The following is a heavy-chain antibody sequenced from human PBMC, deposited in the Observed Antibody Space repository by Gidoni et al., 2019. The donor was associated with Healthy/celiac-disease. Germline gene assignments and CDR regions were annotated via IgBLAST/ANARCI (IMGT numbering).Heavy chain of an antibody. J-gene: IGHJ6*02. CDR1: GYTFTGYY. V-gene: IGHV1-2*06. D-gene: IGHD3-3*01. CDR2: INPNSGGT. CDR3: ARMTISGDYYYYYGMDV. Sequence: QVQLVQSGAEVKKPGASVKVSCKASGYTFTGYYMHWVRQAPGQVLEWMGRINPNSGGTNYAQKFQGRVTMTRDTSISTAYMELSRLRSDDTAVYYCARMTISGDYYYYYGMDVWGQGTTVTVSS.